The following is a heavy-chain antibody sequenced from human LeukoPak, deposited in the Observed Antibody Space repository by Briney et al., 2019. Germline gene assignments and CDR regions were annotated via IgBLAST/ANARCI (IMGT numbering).Heavy chain of an antibody. CDR3: ARGNSGYDSRY. V-gene: IGHV4-59*12. CDR2: IHYSGSS. Sequence: SETLSLTCTVSGGSISSYYWSWIRQPPGKGLEWIGYIHYSGSSNYNPSLKSRVTISVDTSKNNFSLRLSSVTAADTAVYYCARGNSGYDSRYWGQGTLVTASS. J-gene: IGHJ4*02. D-gene: IGHD5-12*01. CDR1: GGSISSYY.